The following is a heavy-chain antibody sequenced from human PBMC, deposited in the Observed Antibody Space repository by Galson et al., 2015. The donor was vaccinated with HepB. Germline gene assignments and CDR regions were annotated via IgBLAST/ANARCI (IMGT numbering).Heavy chain of an antibody. CDR1: GFSFSTYA. Sequence: SLRLSCAASGFSFSTYAMAWVRQAPGRGLEWVSLISGSGGTTYYAASVKGRFTVSRDNSKNTLHLQMNSLTAADTAVYYCASADYYRDISGFCTCYFDAWGRG. CDR2: ISGSGGTT. D-gene: IGHD3-22*01. J-gene: IGHJ4*02. V-gene: IGHV3-23*01. CDR3: ASADYYRDISGFCTCYFDA.